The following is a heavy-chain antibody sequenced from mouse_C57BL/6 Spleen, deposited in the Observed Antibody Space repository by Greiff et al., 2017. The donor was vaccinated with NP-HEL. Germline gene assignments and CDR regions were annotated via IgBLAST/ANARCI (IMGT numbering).Heavy chain of an antibody. CDR1: GYSFTSYY. CDR3: ARSGYDYDGY. D-gene: IGHD2-4*01. Sequence: QVQLQQSGPELVKPGASVKISCKASGYSFTSYYIHWVKQRPGQGLEWIGWIYPGSGNTKYNEKFKGKATLTADTSSSTAYMQLSSLTSEDSAVYYCARSGYDYDGYWGQGTTLTVSS. V-gene: IGHV1-66*01. J-gene: IGHJ2*01. CDR2: IYPGSGNT.